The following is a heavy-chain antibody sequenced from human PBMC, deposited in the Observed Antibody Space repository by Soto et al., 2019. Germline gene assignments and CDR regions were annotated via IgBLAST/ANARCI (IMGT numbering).Heavy chain of an antibody. Sequence: ASVKVSCKASGYSFTSYYLHWVRQAPGQGLEWMGIIDPSGGSTTYAQKFQGRVTMTRDTSTSTVYMELSSLRSEDTAVYYCARDQGVLTALFDYWGQGTLVTVS. D-gene: IGHD2-21*02. CDR2: IDPSGGST. V-gene: IGHV1-46*01. CDR3: ARDQGVLTALFDY. J-gene: IGHJ4*02. CDR1: GYSFTSYY.